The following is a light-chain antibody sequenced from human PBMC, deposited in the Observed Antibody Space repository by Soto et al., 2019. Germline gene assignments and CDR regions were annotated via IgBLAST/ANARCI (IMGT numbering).Light chain of an antibody. Sequence: QSVLTQPASVSGSPGQSIAISCTGTRSDVGSYNSVSWYQQHPGKAPKLMIYEGSKRPSGVSDRFSGSKSGNTASLTISGLQAEDEADYYCCSYAGNPYVFGTGTKVTFL. CDR2: EGS. CDR3: CSYAGNPYV. CDR1: RSDVGSYNS. J-gene: IGLJ1*01. V-gene: IGLV2-23*01.